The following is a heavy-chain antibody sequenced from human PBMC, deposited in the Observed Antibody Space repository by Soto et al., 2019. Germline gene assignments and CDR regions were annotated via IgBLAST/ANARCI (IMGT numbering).Heavy chain of an antibody. Sequence: GGSLRLSCAASGFTFSSYAMSWVRQAPGKGLEWVSAISGSGGSTYYADSVKGRFTISRENSKNTLYLQMNSLRAEDTAVYYCAKGTGYSSSWFLYNWFDHWGQGNLVTVSS. J-gene: IGHJ5*02. CDR3: AKGTGYSSSWFLYNWFDH. V-gene: IGHV3-23*01. CDR2: ISGSGGST. CDR1: GFTFSSYA. D-gene: IGHD6-13*01.